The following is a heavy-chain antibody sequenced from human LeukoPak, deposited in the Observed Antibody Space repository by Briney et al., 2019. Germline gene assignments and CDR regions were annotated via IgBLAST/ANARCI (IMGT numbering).Heavy chain of an antibody. J-gene: IGHJ2*01. CDR3: AKDVASRRDGYFDL. CDR2: ISWNSGSI. D-gene: IGHD1-1*01. V-gene: IGHV3-9*03. CDR1: GFTFDDYA. Sequence: GGSLRLSCAASGFTFDDYAMHWVRQAPGKGLEWVSGISWNSGSIAYAESVKGRFTISSDNAKNSLYLQMNSLRIEDMALYYCAKDVASRRDGYFDLWGRGTLVIVSS.